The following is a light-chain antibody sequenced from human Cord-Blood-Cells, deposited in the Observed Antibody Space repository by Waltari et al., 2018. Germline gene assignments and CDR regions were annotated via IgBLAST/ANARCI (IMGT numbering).Light chain of an antibody. J-gene: IGLJ3*02. CDR3: AAWDDSLSGWV. V-gene: IGLV1-47*01. Sequence: QSVLTQPPSASGTPGQRVTISCSGSSSNIGSNYVYWYQQLPGTAPKLLIYRNTPRPSGVPDRFSGFKSGTSASLAISGLRSEDEADYYCAAWDDSLSGWVFGGGTKLTVL. CDR2: RNT. CDR1: SSNIGSNY.